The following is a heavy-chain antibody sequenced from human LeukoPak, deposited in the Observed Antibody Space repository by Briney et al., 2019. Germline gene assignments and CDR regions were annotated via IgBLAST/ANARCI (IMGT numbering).Heavy chain of an antibody. V-gene: IGHV1-2*02. CDR1: GHTFTGYY. J-gene: IGHJ5*02. CDR2: INPNSGGT. Sequence: GASVKVSCKASGHTFTGYYMHWVRQAPGQGLEWMGWINPNSGGTNYAQKFQGRVTMTRDTSISTAYMELSRLRSDDTAVYYCARVPGRNVLRYLEASSNWFDPWGQGTLVTVSS. D-gene: IGHD3-9*01. CDR3: ARVPGRNVLRYLEASSNWFDP.